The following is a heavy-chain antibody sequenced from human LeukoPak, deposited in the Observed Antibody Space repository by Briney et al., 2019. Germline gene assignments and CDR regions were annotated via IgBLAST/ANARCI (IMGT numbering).Heavy chain of an antibody. J-gene: IGHJ4*02. Sequence: ASVKVSCKASGYTLAGYYMHWVRQSPGQGLEWMGIINPSGGSTSYAQKFQGRVTMTRDMSTSTVYLELSSLRSEDTAVYYCARGRGIAVAGRFDYWGQGTLVTVSS. V-gene: IGHV1-46*01. CDR3: ARGRGIAVAGRFDY. CDR1: GYTLAGYY. CDR2: INPSGGST. D-gene: IGHD6-19*01.